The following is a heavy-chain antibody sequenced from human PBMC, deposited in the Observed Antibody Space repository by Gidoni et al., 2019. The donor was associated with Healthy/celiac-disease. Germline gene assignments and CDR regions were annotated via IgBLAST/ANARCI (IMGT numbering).Heavy chain of an antibody. Sequence: QVQLVESGGGVVQPGRSLRLSCAASGFTFSSYAMHWVRQAPGKGLEWVAVISYEGSNKYYADSVKGRFTISRDNSKNTLYLQMNSLRAEDTAVYYCARDQGGFGEFRETRNYGMDVWGQGTTVTVSS. CDR3: ARDQGGFGEFRETRNYGMDV. CDR2: ISYEGSNK. CDR1: GFTFSSYA. D-gene: IGHD3-10*01. V-gene: IGHV3-30*04. J-gene: IGHJ6*02.